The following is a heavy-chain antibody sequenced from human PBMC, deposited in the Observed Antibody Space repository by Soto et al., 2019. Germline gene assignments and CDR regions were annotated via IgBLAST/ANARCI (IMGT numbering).Heavy chain of an antibody. V-gene: IGHV4-34*01. J-gene: IGHJ6*01. CDR3: ARGRDEYKFGNV. Sequence: PSETLSLTCAVSGGSLSDYYWPWIRQSPGKGLEWIGEIHPSGSTYYNPSLRSRVTISVDTSKNQFSLKPTSLTAADTAIYYCARGRDEYKFGNVSGHGTTVPV. D-gene: IGHD1-1*01. CDR2: IHPSGST. CDR1: GGSLSDYY.